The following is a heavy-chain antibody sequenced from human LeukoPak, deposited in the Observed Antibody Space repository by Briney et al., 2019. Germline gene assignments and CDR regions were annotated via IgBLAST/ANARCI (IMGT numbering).Heavy chain of an antibody. J-gene: IGHJ4*02. CDR1: GFNFKTYS. D-gene: IGHD3-3*01. V-gene: IGHV3-23*01. Sequence: GGSLRLSCEASGFNFKTYSMNWVRQAPGKGLEWVSVISGSGANTYYADSVGGRFTISRDNSKNTLYLQMNSLRAEDTAVYYCAKGLYYNFWSEYGSWGQGTLVTVSS. CDR2: ISGSGANT. CDR3: AKGLYYNFWSEYGS.